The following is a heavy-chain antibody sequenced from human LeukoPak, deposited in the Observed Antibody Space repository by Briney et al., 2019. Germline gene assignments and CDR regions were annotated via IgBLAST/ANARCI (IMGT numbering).Heavy chain of an antibody. CDR3: AADWVRGWTNYYYYGMDV. J-gene: IGHJ6*02. CDR1: GFTFTSST. Sequence: SVKVSCKASGFTFTSSTMQWVRHAHGQRLEWIGCIVVGSGNTNYAQKFQERVTITRDMSTSTAYMELSSLRSEDTAVYYCAADWVRGWTNYYYYGMDVWGQGTTVTVSS. CDR2: IVVGSGNT. V-gene: IGHV1-58*02. D-gene: IGHD6-19*01.